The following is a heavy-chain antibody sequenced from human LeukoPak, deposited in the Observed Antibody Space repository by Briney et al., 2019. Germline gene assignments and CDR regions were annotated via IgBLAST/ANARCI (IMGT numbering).Heavy chain of an antibody. CDR1: GFTFSSYA. D-gene: IGHD6-19*01. Sequence: GGSLRLSCAASGFTFSSYAMSWVRQAPGKGLEWVSAISGSGGSTYYVDSVKGRFTISRDNSKNTLYPQMNSLRAEDTAVYYCAKDHWPPAVAGLFDYWGQGTLVTVSS. CDR3: AKDHWPPAVAGLFDY. J-gene: IGHJ4*02. CDR2: ISGSGGST. V-gene: IGHV3-23*01.